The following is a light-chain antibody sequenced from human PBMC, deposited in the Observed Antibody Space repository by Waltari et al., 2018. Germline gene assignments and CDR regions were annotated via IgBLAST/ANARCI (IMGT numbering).Light chain of an antibody. V-gene: IGKV3-11*01. J-gene: IGKJ4*01. CDR2: DTS. CDR1: QSVTNY. CDR3: QQRRDWPLT. Sequence: MVLTHSQAILSLSPGERASISCRASQSVTNYLAWYQQKPGQAPRLLIYDTSNRATGIPARFSGSGFGTDFTLTISSLEPEDFAIYYCQQRRDWPLTFGGGTKVEIK.